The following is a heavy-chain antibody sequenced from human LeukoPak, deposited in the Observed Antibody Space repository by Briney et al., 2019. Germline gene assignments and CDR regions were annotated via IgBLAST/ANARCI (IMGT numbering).Heavy chain of an antibody. D-gene: IGHD1-26*01. Sequence: SGGSLRLSCAASGFTFSSYAMSWVRQAPGKGLEWVSGVSGSGGSTYYADSVKGRFTISRDNSKNTLYLQMNSLRAEDTAVYYCAKAWQWELDAFDIWGQGTMVTVSS. V-gene: IGHV3-23*01. CDR3: AKAWQWELDAFDI. J-gene: IGHJ3*02. CDR1: GFTFSSYA. CDR2: VSGSGGST.